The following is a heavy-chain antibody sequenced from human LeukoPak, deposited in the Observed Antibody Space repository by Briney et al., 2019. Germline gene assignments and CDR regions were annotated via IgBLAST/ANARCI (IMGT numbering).Heavy chain of an antibody. D-gene: IGHD3-16*01. CDR2: IYYSGST. J-gene: IGHJ4*02. CDR3: ARGVNHYDYVWGSYAIDY. CDR1: GVSISSYY. Sequence: QPSETLSLTCTVSGVSISSYYWSWIRQPPGKGLEWIGYIYYSGSTNYNPSLKSRVTISVDTPKIQFSLKLSSVAAADTAVYYCARGVNHYDYVWGSYAIDYWGQGTLVTVSS. V-gene: IGHV4-59*01.